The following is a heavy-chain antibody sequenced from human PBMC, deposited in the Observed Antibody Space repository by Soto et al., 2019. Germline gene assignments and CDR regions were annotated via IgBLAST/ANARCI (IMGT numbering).Heavy chain of an antibody. CDR1: GGSISSGGYS. Sequence: QLQLQESGSGLVKPSQTLSLTCAVSGGSISSGGYSWSWIRQPPGKGLEWIGYIYHSGSTYYNPSLKSRVTISVDRSKNQFSLKLSSVTAADTAVYYCARYYYDSSGYPPYDAFDIWGQGTMVTVSS. CDR3: ARYYYDSSGYPPYDAFDI. D-gene: IGHD3-22*01. V-gene: IGHV4-30-2*01. J-gene: IGHJ3*02. CDR2: IYHSGST.